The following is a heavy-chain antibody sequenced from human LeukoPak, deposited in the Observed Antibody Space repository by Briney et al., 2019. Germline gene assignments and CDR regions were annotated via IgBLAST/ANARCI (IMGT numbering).Heavy chain of an antibody. CDR3: ARDLTVAGKSDY. CDR1: GFTVSSSY. D-gene: IGHD6-19*01. V-gene: IGHV3-66*01. Sequence: GGSLRLSCAASGFTVSSSYMSWVRQAPGKGLEWVSVIYSGGSTYYADSVKGRFTISRDNSKNTLYLQMNSLRAEDTAVYYCARDLTVAGKSDYWGQGTLVTVSS. CDR2: IYSGGST. J-gene: IGHJ4*02.